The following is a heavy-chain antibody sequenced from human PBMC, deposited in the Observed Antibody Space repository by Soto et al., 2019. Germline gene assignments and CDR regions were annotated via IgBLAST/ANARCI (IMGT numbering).Heavy chain of an antibody. CDR2: ISYDGSNK. CDR3: AKDSYYYDSSGYYLGYFDY. Sequence: GGSLRLSCAASGFTFSSYGMHWVRQAPGKGLEWVAVISYDGSNKYYADSVKGRFTISRDNSKNTPYLQMNSLRAEDTAVYYCAKDSYYYDSSGYYLGYFDYWGQGTLVTAPQ. D-gene: IGHD3-22*01. V-gene: IGHV3-30*18. J-gene: IGHJ4*02. CDR1: GFTFSSYG.